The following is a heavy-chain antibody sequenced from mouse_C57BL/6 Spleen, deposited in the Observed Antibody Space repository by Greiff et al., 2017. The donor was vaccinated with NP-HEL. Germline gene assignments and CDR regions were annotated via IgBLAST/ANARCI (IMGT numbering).Heavy chain of an antibody. Sequence: QVQLQQSGPELVKPGASVKISCKASGYAFSSSWMNWVKQRPGKGLEWIGRIYPGDGDTNYNGKFKGKATLTAAKSSSTAYMQLSSLTSEDSAVYFCARSGYYGSNFDYWGQGTTLTVSS. CDR1: GYAFSSSW. CDR3: ARSGYYGSNFDY. J-gene: IGHJ2*01. V-gene: IGHV1-82*01. CDR2: IYPGDGDT. D-gene: IGHD1-1*01.